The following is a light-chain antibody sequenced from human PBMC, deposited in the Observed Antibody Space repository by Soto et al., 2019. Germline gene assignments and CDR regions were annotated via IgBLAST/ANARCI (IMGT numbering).Light chain of an antibody. Sequence: DIQVTQSPSTLSASVGARVTLPCRASQSISSWLAWYQQKPGKAPKLLIYAASTLQSGVPSRFSGSGSGTDFTLTISCLQSEDFATYYCQQYYSYPWTFGQGTKVDIK. CDR2: AAS. CDR1: QSISSW. CDR3: QQYYSYPWT. J-gene: IGKJ1*01. V-gene: IGKV1-5*01.